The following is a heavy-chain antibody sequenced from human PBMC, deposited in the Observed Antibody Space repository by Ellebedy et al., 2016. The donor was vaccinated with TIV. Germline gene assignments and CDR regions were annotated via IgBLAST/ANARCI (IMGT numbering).Heavy chain of an antibody. CDR1: GGSISSSSYY. Sequence: MPSETLSLTCTVSGGSISSSSYYRSWIRQPPGKGLEWIGEINHSGSTNYNPSLKSRVTISVDTSKNQFSLKLSSVTAADTAVYYCARSPRYCSGGSCNYWGQGTLVTVSS. D-gene: IGHD2-15*01. J-gene: IGHJ4*02. CDR3: ARSPRYCSGGSCNY. CDR2: INHSGST. V-gene: IGHV4-39*07.